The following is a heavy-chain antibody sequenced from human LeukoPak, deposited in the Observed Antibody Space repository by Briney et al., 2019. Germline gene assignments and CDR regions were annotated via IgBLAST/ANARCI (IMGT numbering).Heavy chain of an antibody. J-gene: IGHJ4*02. CDR3: ARHRAIRIVGPTADFDY. V-gene: IGHV4-59*08. CDR2: IYYTGST. Sequence: SETLSLTCTVSGGSISSLYWSWIRQPPGKGLEWIGYIYYTGSTNYNPSLKSRVTMFVDMSKNQFSLRLSSVTAADTAVYYCARHRAIRIVGPTADFDYWGQGTLVTVSS. D-gene: IGHD1-26*01. CDR1: GGSISSLY.